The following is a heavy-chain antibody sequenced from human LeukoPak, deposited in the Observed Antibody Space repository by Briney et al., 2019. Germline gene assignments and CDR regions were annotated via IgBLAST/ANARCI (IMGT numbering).Heavy chain of an antibody. CDR1: GYTLTELS. CDR3: ARDRVGDTYGYYYGMDV. Sequence: ASVKVSCKVSGYTLTELSMHWVRQAPGKGLEWMGGFDPEDGETIYAQKFQGRVTMTTDTSTSTVYMELSSLRSEDTAVYYCARDRVGDTYGYYYGMDVWGQGTTVTVSS. CDR2: FDPEDGET. V-gene: IGHV1-24*01. D-gene: IGHD3-10*01. J-gene: IGHJ6*02.